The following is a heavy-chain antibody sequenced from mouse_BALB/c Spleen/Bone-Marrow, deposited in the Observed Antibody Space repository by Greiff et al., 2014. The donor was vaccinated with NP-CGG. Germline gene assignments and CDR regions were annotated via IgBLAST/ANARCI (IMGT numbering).Heavy chain of an antibody. CDR3: ARGGYGYLFAY. J-gene: IGHJ3*01. CDR2: ILPGSGST. V-gene: IGHV1-9*01. D-gene: IGHD2-2*01. Sequence: VQLQQSGAELMKPGASVKISCKATGYTFNSYWIEWVKQRPGHGLKWIGEILPGSGSTNYNEKFKGKATFTTDTSSNTAYMQLSSLTSEDSAVYYCARGGYGYLFAYWGQGTLVTVSA. CDR1: GYTFNSYW.